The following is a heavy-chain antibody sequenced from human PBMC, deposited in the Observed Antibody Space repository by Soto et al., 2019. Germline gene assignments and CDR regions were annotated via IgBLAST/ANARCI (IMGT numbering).Heavy chain of an antibody. V-gene: IGHV3-49*03. J-gene: IGHJ6*03. D-gene: IGHD1-1*01. CDR2: IRSKAYGGTT. CDR1: EFHFGCYA. Sequence: GGSLSLSGTASEFHFGCYAMSWIRPAPGKGLEWVGFIRSKAYGGTTEYAASVKGRFTISRDDSKSIAYLQMNSLKTEDTAVYYCTRVPGTPSYYYYYMDVWGKGTTVTVSS. CDR3: TRVPGTPSYYYYYMDV.